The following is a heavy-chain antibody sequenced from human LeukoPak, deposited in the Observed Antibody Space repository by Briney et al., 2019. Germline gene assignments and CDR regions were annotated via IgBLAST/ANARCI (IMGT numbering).Heavy chain of an antibody. CDR2: IYYSGST. CDR3: ARTAGVATIYFDY. D-gene: IGHD5-12*01. Sequence: SETLSLTCTVSGGSVSSGSYYWSWIRQPPGKGLEWIGYIYYSGSTNYNPSLKSRVTISVDTSKNQFSLKLSSVTAADTAVYYCARTAGVATIYFDYWGQGTLVTVSS. CDR1: GGSVSSGSYY. J-gene: IGHJ4*02. V-gene: IGHV4-61*01.